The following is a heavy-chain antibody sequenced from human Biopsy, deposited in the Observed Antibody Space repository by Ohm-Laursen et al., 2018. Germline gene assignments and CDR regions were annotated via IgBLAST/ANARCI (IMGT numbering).Heavy chain of an antibody. CDR2: INQSGRT. CDR3: GNEVHGRDY. CDR1: GKTFSDYY. Sequence: TLSLTCGVYGKTFSDYYWSWIRQPPGKGLEWIGQINQSGRTNYNSSLKSRVNISADKSNNQFSLKLTSVTSADTAVYFCGNEVHGRDYWGLGALVTVSS. V-gene: IGHV4-34*08. D-gene: IGHD2-15*01. J-gene: IGHJ4*02.